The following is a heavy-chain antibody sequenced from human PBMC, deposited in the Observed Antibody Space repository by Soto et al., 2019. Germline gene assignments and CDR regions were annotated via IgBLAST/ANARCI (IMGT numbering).Heavy chain of an antibody. D-gene: IGHD6-6*01. V-gene: IGHV4-4*02. CDR2: IYHSGST. J-gene: IGHJ3*02. Sequence: TAETLSLTCAFSVGSIISSNWWSLVREPPGKGLEWIGEIYHSGSTNYNPSLKSRVTISVDKSKNQFSLKLSSVTAADTAVYYCAREAEYSSSSYAFDIWGQGTMVTVSS. CDR3: AREAEYSSSSYAFDI. CDR1: VGSIISSNW.